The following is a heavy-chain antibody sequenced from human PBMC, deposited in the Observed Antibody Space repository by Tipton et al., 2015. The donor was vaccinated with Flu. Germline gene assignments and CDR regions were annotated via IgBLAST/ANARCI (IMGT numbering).Heavy chain of an antibody. J-gene: IGHJ4*02. Sequence: SLRLSCATSGFTFSIYAMSWVRQAPGKGLEWVSHVAGSGATYYADSVKGRFTISKDNSKNTLYLQMNSLRAEDTAVYYCARAIAAAGSYWGQGTLVTVSS. D-gene: IGHD6-13*01. CDR1: GFTFSIYA. CDR3: ARAIAAAGSY. V-gene: IGHV3-23*01. CDR2: VAGSGAT.